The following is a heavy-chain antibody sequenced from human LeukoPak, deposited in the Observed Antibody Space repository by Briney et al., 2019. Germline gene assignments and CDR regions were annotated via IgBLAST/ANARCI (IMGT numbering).Heavy chain of an antibody. Sequence: PGGSLRLSCAASGFTFSVYAMSSVRQAPGKGLEWVSAISGSGGSKYYADSVKGRFTISRDNSKNTLYLQMNILRAEDTAVDYCAKGRYDFLTGYPLVFDYWGQGTLVTVSS. J-gene: IGHJ4*02. CDR3: AKGRYDFLTGYPLVFDY. D-gene: IGHD3-9*01. V-gene: IGHV3-23*01. CDR1: GFTFSVYA. CDR2: ISGSGGSK.